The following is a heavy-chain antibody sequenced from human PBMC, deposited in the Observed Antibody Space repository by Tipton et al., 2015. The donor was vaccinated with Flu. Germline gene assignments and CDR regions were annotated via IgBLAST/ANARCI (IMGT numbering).Heavy chain of an antibody. CDR3: ARPTYGAYNDAFDM. CDR2: ISQDGNDK. J-gene: IGHJ3*02. V-gene: IGHV3-7*03. Sequence: SLRLSCATSGFTFTNYWMSWIRQAPRKGLEWVAHISQDGNDKYYVDSVKGRFTISRDNAKKSLSLQMNSLRAEDTAVYYCARPTYGAYNDAFDMWGQGTMVTVSS. D-gene: IGHD4-17*01. CDR1: GFTFTNYW.